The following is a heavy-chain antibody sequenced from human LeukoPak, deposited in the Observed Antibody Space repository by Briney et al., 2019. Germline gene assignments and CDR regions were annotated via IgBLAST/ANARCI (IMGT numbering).Heavy chain of an antibody. CDR1: GFTFTRYT. D-gene: IGHD2-21*01. Sequence: GRSLRLSCAASGFTFTRYTMHWVRRAPGKGLEWVAVVLYDGSNKYYADSVKGRFTLSRDNSKNTLSLQMNTLRADDTAVYYCVRDNYGGILDFWGQETLVTVSP. J-gene: IGHJ4*02. CDR2: VLYDGSNK. V-gene: IGHV3-30*04. CDR3: VRDNYGGILDF.